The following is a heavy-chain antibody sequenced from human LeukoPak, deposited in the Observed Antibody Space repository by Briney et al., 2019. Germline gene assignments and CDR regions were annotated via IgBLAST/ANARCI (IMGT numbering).Heavy chain of an antibody. D-gene: IGHD1-26*01. CDR3: AKVNSGSYPLDY. CDR1: GFDFSSYG. J-gene: IGHJ4*02. V-gene: IGHV3-30*02. Sequence: GGSLRLSCAASGFDFSSYGMHWVRQAPGKGLEWVAFIQYDGSNKYYSDSVKGRFTISRDNSKNTLNLQMNSLRAEDTPVYYCAKVNSGSYPLDYWGQGTLVTVSS. CDR2: IQYDGSNK.